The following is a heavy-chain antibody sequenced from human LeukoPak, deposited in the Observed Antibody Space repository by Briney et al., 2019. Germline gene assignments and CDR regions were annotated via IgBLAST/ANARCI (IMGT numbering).Heavy chain of an antibody. Sequence: SETLSLTCAVYGGSFSGYYWSWIRQPPGKGLEWIGEINHSGSTNYNPSLKSRVTISVDTSKNQFSLKLSSVTAADTAVYYCARQSWSSSWLYYYYYYMDVWGKGTTVTISS. D-gene: IGHD6-13*01. CDR3: ARQSWSSSWLYYYYYYMDV. J-gene: IGHJ6*03. V-gene: IGHV4-34*01. CDR2: INHSGST. CDR1: GGSFSGYY.